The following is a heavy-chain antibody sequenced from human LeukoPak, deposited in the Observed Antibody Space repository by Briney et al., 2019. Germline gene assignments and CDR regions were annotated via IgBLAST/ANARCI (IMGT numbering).Heavy chain of an antibody. CDR3: ASSYDSSPGDAFDI. J-gene: IGHJ3*02. CDR2: IYYSGST. Sequence: PSQTLSLTCTVSGGSISSGGYYWSWIRQHAGKGLEWIGYIYYSGSTYYNPSLKSRVTISVDTSKNQFSLKLSSVTAADTAVYYCASSYDSSPGDAFDIWGQGTMVTVSS. CDR1: GGSISSGGYY. D-gene: IGHD3-22*01. V-gene: IGHV4-31*03.